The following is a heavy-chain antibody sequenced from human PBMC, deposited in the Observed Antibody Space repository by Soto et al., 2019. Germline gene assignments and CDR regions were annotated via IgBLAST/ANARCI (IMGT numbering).Heavy chain of an antibody. D-gene: IGHD2-2*01. V-gene: IGHV4-4*02. CDR2: INHSGST. J-gene: IGHJ6*04. CDR3: TVPTSDDYYRMDV. Sequence: QVQLQESGPGMVKPSGTLSLTCVVSGDSISSSNWWSWVRQPPGKGLEWIGEINHSGSTNYNQSLENRLTVSRDKSKYQFSLKLSSVTAAGTAVYYCTVPTSDDYYRMDVCCEGTTVSVTS. CDR1: GDSISSSNW.